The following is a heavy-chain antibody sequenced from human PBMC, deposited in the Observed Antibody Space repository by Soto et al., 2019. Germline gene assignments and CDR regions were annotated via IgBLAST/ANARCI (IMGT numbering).Heavy chain of an antibody. J-gene: IGHJ5*02. V-gene: IGHV3-23*01. CDR1: GFTFSSYA. D-gene: IGHD2-15*01. CDR2: ISGSGGST. Sequence: GGSLRLSCAASGFTFSSYAMSWVRQAPGKGLEWVSAISGSGGSTYYADSVKGRFTISRDNSKNTLYLQMNSLRAEDTAVYYCAKDFVLVVAPKRNWFDPWGQGTLVTVSS. CDR3: AKDFVLVVAPKRNWFDP.